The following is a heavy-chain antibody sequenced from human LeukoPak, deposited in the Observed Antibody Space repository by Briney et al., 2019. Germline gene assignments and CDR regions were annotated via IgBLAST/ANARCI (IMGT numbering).Heavy chain of an antibody. V-gene: IGHV1-2*02. CDR2: INPNSGGT. Sequence: ASVKVSCKASGYTFTGYYMHWVRQAPGQGLEWMGWINPNSGGTNYAQKFQGRVTMTRDTSISTAYMELSRLRPDDTAVYYCARDRGSYGDYWFDPWGQGTLVTVSS. CDR1: GYTFTGYY. CDR3: ARDRGSYGDYWFDP. J-gene: IGHJ5*02. D-gene: IGHD4-17*01.